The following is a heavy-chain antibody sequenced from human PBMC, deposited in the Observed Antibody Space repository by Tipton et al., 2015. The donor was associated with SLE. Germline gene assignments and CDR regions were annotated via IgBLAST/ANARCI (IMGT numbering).Heavy chain of an antibody. CDR1: GGSISSSSYY. CDR3: ARGEYSSSWYPFDY. Sequence: TLSLTCTVSGGSISSSSYYWGWIRQPPGKGLEWIGSIYYSGSTYYNPSLKSRVTISVDTSKNQFSPKLSSVTAADTAVYYCARGEYSSSWYPFDYWGQGTLVTVSS. D-gene: IGHD6-13*01. CDR2: IYYSGST. V-gene: IGHV4-39*01. J-gene: IGHJ4*02.